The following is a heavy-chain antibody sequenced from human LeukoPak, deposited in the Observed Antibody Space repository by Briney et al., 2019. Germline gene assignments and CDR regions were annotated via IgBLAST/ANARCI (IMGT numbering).Heavy chain of an antibody. Sequence: GSLSLSRAASGFTFSGYYMSWIRQAPGKGLEWVSYISSSSSYTNYADSVKGRFTISRDNAKKSMYLQMNSLRAEDTAVYYCAREYGRGYFDYLRGGKHASVSS. CDR1: GFTFSGYY. CDR3: AREYGRGYFDY. CDR2: ISSSSSYT. J-gene: IGHJ4*02. D-gene: IGHD1-26*01. V-gene: IGHV3-11*05.